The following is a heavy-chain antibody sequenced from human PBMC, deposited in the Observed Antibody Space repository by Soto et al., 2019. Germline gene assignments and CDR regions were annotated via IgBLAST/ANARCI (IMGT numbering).Heavy chain of an antibody. CDR2: ISYDGSNK. CDR3: AKNGIVATAVDY. V-gene: IGHV3-30*18. J-gene: IGHJ4*02. Sequence: QVQLVESGGGVVQPGRSLRLSCAASGFTFSSYGMHWVRQAPDKGLEWVAVISYDGSNKYYADSVKGRFTISRDNSKNTLYLQMNSLRAEDTAVYYCAKNGIVATAVDYWGQGTLVTVSS. CDR1: GFTFSSYG. D-gene: IGHD5-12*01.